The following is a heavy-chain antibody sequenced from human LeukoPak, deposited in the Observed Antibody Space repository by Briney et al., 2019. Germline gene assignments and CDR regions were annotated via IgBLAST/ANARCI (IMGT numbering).Heavy chain of an antibody. J-gene: IGHJ3*02. CDR1: GYTFTSYA. Sequence: ASVKVSCKASGYTFTSYAMHWVRQAPGQRLEWMGWINAGNGNTKYSQKFQGRVTITRDTSASTAYMELSSLRSEDTAVYYCARDMTMVRGVMVLLMDIWGQGTMVTVSS. CDR3: ARDMTMVRGVMVLLMDI. CDR2: INAGNGNT. V-gene: IGHV1-3*01. D-gene: IGHD3-10*01.